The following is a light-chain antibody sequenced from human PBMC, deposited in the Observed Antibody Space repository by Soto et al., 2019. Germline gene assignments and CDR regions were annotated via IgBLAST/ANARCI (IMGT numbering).Light chain of an antibody. CDR3: QQANSFPPRLT. J-gene: IGKJ4*01. V-gene: IGKV1-12*01. Sequence: DIPMTQSPSSVSASVGDRVTITCRASQGISSWVAWYQQKPGKAPKLLIYAASSLQSGVPSRFSGSGSGTDFTLTISSLQPEDFATYYCQQANSFPPRLTFGGGTKVEIK. CDR2: AAS. CDR1: QGISSW.